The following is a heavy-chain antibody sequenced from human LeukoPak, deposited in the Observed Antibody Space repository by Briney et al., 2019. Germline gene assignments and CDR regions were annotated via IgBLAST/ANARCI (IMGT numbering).Heavy chain of an antibody. CDR3: ARGPSATRRNWFDP. V-gene: IGHV4-31*03. CDR2: IYYSGST. CDR1: GGSISSGGYY. Sequence: SQTLSLTCTVSGGSISSGGYYWSWIRQHPGKGLEWIGYIYYSGSTYYNPSLKSRVTISVDTSKNQFSLKLSSVTAADTAVYYCARGPSATRRNWFDPWGQGTLVTVSS. J-gene: IGHJ5*02.